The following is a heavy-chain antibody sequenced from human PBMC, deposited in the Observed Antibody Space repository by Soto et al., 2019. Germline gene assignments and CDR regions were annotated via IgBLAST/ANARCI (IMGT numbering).Heavy chain of an antibody. J-gene: IGHJ4*02. CDR2: INPSGGST. CDR1: GYTFTDYY. CDR3: ARPPFPGCSNCVGYPFDY. Sequence: QVQLVQSGAEVKKPGASVKVSCKASGYTFTDYYIHWVRQAPGQGLEWTGMINPSGGSTDYAQKFRGRVTMTRATSTGTVYKELSLLGSEDTAVYYCARPPFPGCSNCVGYPFDYWGQGTLVTVSS. D-gene: IGHD2-8*01. V-gene: IGHV1-46*01.